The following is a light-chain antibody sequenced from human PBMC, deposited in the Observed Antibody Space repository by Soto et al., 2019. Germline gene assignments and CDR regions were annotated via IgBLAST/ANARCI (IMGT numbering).Light chain of an antibody. CDR1: SSDVGGYNY. V-gene: IGLV2-11*01. J-gene: IGLJ2*01. CDR3: CSYAGSYVV. Sequence: QSALTQPRSVSGSPGQSVTISCTGTSSDVGGYNYVSWYQQHPGKAPKXMIYDVSXRPSGVXDRXSXXXXXXXXSXTISGLQAEDEADYYCCSYAGSYVVFGGGTKLTVL. CDR2: DVS.